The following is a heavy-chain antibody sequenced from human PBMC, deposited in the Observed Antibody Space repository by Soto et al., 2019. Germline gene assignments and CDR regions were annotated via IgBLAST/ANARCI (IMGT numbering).Heavy chain of an antibody. CDR2: IYYSGST. D-gene: IGHD5-12*01. CDR3: ARGINLRSGYDFSRPLVPRHYYYYMDV. Sequence: PSETLSLTCTVSGGSISSGGYYWSWIRQHPGKGLEWIGYIYYSGSTYYNPSLKSRVTISVDTSKNQFSLKLSSVTAADTAVYYCARGINLRSGYDFSRPLVPRHYYYYMDVWGKGTTVTVSS. J-gene: IGHJ6*03. CDR1: GGSISSGGYY. V-gene: IGHV4-31*03.